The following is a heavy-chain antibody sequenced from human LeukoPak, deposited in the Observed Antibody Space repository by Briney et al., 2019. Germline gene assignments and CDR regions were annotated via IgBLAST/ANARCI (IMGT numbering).Heavy chain of an antibody. CDR2: IRSKAYGGTT. CDR1: GFTFGDYA. CDR3: TRDRQLGYYGSGKFDP. Sequence: GGSLRLSCTASGFTFGDYAMSWFRQAPGKGLEWVGFIRSKAYGGTTEYAASVKGRFTISRDDSKSIAYLQMNSLKTEDTAVYYCTRDRQLGYYGSGKFDPWGQGTLVTVSS. D-gene: IGHD3-10*01. V-gene: IGHV3-49*03. J-gene: IGHJ5*02.